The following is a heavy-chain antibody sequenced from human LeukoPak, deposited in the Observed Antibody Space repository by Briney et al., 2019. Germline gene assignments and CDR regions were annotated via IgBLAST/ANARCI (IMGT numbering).Heavy chain of an antibody. CDR1: GDSISSTNW. Sequence: SETLSLTCAVSGDSISSTNWWSWVRQPPGEGLEWIGAIYHSGSTNYNPSLKSRVTMSIDKSKNQFSLKLTSVTAADTAVYYCVRGHPTRDYDFWSGRHYYYMDVWGKGTTVTVSS. CDR2: IYHSGST. D-gene: IGHD3-3*01. CDR3: VRGHPTRDYDFWSGRHYYYMDV. J-gene: IGHJ6*03. V-gene: IGHV4-4*02.